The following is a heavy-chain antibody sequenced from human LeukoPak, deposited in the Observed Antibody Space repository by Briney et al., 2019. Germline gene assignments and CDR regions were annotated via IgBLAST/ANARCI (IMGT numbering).Heavy chain of an antibody. V-gene: IGHV1-69*05. CDR3: ARFPMVRGVISHYMDV. CDR1: GGTFSSYA. D-gene: IGHD3-10*01. Sequence: GASVKVSCKASGGTFSSYAISWVRQAPGQGLEWMGGIIPIFGTANYAQKFQGRVTITTDESTSTAYMELSSLRSEDTAVYYCARFPMVRGVISHYMDVWGKGTTVTVSS. J-gene: IGHJ6*03. CDR2: IIPIFGTA.